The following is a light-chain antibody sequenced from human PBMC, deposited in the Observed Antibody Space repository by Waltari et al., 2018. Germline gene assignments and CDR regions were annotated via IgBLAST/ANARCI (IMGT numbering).Light chain of an antibody. CDR1: GAVYA. CDR3: QSYDSSLSGSWV. CDR2: GNN. Sequence: QSVLTQPPSVSGAPGQRVTISCIGAVYAVHWYQQLPGAAPKLLISGNNNRPSGVPDRFSGSKSGSSASLAINGLQAEDEADYFCQSYDSSLSGSWVFGGGTKLTVL. J-gene: IGLJ3*02. V-gene: IGLV1-40*01.